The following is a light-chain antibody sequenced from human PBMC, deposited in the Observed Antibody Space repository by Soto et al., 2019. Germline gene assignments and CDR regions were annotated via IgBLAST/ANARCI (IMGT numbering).Light chain of an antibody. Sequence: QSVLAQSSSASASLGSSVKLTCTLSSGHSSYIIAWHQQQPGKAPRYLMNLETSGSYNKGSGVPDRFSGSSSGADRYLTISNLQFEDEADYYCETWDSNSWVFGGGTKVTVL. CDR2: LETSGSY. J-gene: IGLJ3*02. V-gene: IGLV4-60*02. CDR1: SGHSSYI. CDR3: ETWDSNSWV.